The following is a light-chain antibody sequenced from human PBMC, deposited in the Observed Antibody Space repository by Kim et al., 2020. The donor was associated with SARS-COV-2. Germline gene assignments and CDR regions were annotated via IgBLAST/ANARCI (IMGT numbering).Light chain of an antibody. CDR1: QVITKF. Sequence: ASVGDRVPLTFQATQVITKFLNWYQQRPGKAPQLLIYDVSNLQTGVPSRFSGSGYGTEFTLTVSGLQPEDFATYYCQQNDAFPITFGQGTRLEIK. V-gene: IGKV1-33*01. CDR3: QQNDAFPIT. J-gene: IGKJ5*01. CDR2: DVS.